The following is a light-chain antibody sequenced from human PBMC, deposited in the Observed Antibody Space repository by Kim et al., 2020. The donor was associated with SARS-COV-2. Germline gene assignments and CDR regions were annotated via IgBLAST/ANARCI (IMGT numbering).Light chain of an antibody. CDR3: LQDYSYPLT. V-gene: IGKV1-6*02. CDR2: TVS. J-gene: IGKJ1*01. CDR1: QDITTD. Sequence: ANQMTQSPSSLSASVGDRVTISCRASQDITTDLGWYQQKPGKAPKVLIYTVSTLQSGVPSRFSGSGSGTDFTLTISSLQPEDFATYYCLQDYSYPLTFGQGTKVDIK.